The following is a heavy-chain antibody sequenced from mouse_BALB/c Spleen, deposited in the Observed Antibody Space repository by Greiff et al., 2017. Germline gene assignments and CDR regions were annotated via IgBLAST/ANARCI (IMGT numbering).Heavy chain of an antibody. CDR1: GYTFTSYW. V-gene: IGHV1-87*01. CDR3: AREGGYSFDY. D-gene: IGHD3-1*01. J-gene: IGHJ2*01. Sequence: QVQLQQSGAELARPGASVKLSCKASGYTFTSYWMQWVKQRPGQGLEWIGAIYPGDGDTRYTQKFKGKATMTVDKSSSTAYMELARLTSEDSAIYYCAREGGYSFDYWGQGTTLTVSS. CDR2: IYPGDGDT.